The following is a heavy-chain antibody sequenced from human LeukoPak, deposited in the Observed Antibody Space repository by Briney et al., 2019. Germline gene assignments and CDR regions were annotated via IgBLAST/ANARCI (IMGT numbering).Heavy chain of an antibody. D-gene: IGHD3-16*01. CDR3: ARVGGVMGANDAFDI. CDR2: ISSSSSYI. CDR1: GFTFSSYS. V-gene: IGHV3-21*01. J-gene: IGHJ3*02. Sequence: GGSLRLSCAASGFTFSSYSMNWVRQAPGKGLEWVSSISSSSSYIYYADSVKGRFTISRDNAKNSLYLQMNSLRAEDTAVYYCARVGGVMGANDAFDIWGQGTMVTVSS.